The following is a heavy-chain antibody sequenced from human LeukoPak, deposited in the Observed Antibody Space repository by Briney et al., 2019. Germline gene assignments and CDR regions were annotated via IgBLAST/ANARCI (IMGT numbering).Heavy chain of an antibody. CDR1: GFTFSGYT. Sequence: GGSLRLSCAASGFTFSGYTINWVRQAPGKGLEWVSSISSSSSYIYYADSVRGRFTISRHNAKNSLYLQMNSLRAEDTAVYYCARAGSGYEDGFDYWGQGTLVTVSS. CDR3: ARAGSGYEDGFDY. D-gene: IGHD5-12*01. CDR2: ISSSSSYI. J-gene: IGHJ4*02. V-gene: IGHV3-21*01.